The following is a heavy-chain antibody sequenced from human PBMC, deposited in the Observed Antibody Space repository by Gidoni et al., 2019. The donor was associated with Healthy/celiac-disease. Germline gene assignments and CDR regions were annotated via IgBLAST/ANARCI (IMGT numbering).Heavy chain of an antibody. CDR2: ISSSSSYI. Sequence: EVQLVESGGGLVKPGGSLRLSCAASGFTFSSYSMNGVRQAPGKGLGWFSSISSSSSYIYYADSVKGRFTISRDNAKNSLYLQMISRRAEDTAVYYCARGGAASGTSTFDYWGQGTLVTVSS. J-gene: IGHJ4*02. CDR3: ARGGAASGTSTFDY. CDR1: GFTFSSYS. D-gene: IGHD6-13*01. V-gene: IGHV3-21*01.